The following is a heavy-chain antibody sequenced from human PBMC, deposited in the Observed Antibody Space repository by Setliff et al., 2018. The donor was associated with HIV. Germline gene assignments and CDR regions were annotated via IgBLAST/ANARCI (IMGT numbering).Heavy chain of an antibody. J-gene: IGHJ4*02. V-gene: IGHV1-46*01. D-gene: IGHD6-13*01. CDR2: INPSGGEP. CDR3: AIGSSNWPHRPNNYYFDY. CDR1: GHSFTTYF. Sequence: GASVKVSCKASGHSFTTYFLHWVRQAPGQGLEWMGMINPSGGEPSYAQRFQGRVTITRDTSASTAYMELSSLRSEDTGVYYCAIGSSNWPHRPNNYYFDYWGQGTPVTVSS.